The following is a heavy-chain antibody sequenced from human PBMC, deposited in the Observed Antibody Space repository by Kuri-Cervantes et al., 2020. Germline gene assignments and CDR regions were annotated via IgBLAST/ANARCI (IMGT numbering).Heavy chain of an antibody. Sequence: GESLKISCAASGFTFSTYSMNWVRQAPGKGLEWVSSISSSSSYIYYADSVKGRFTISRDNAKNSLYLQMNSLRAEDTAVYYCARDQSSTGRGGMDVWGQGTTVTDSS. CDR3: ARDQSSTGRGGMDV. CDR2: ISSSSSYI. CDR1: GFTFSTYS. V-gene: IGHV3-21*01. J-gene: IGHJ6*02. D-gene: IGHD2-2*01.